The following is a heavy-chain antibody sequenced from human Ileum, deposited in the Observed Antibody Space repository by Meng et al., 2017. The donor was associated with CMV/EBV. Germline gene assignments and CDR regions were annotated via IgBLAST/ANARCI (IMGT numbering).Heavy chain of an antibody. CDR1: GGSISSSSYY. Sequence: GSLRLSCTVSGGSISSSSYYWGWIRQPPGKGLEWIGNIYFSGSTYYNPSLNSRVTISVDTPGNQFSLKLSSVTAADTAVYYCARHVWGKGFDTWGQGTLVTVSS. CDR2: IYFSGST. D-gene: IGHD3-16*01. J-gene: IGHJ5*02. CDR3: ARHVWGKGFDT. V-gene: IGHV4-39*01.